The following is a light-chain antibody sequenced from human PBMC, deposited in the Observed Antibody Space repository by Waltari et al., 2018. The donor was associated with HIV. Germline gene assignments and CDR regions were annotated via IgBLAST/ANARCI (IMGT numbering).Light chain of an antibody. J-gene: IGLJ1*01. Sequence: QSALTQPPPTSGTPGQRVTMTCSGRSSNVGRANVYWYQQIPGTAPKLLIYNDYQRPSGVPGRFSGSKSGTSASLAISGLRSEDEADYYCAAWDNILSGYVFGTGTKVTVL. CDR3: AAWDNILSGYV. CDR1: SSNVGRAN. CDR2: NDY. V-gene: IGLV1-47*01.